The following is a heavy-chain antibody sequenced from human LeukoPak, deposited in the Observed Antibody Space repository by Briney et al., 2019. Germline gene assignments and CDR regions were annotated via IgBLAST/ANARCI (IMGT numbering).Heavy chain of an antibody. J-gene: IGHJ6*02. CDR1: GYTFTGYY. Sequence: ASVKVSYKASGYTFTGYYMHWVRQAPGQGLEWMGWINPNSGGTNYAQKFQGRVTMTRDTSISTAYMELSRLRSDDTAVYYCAREVASGHYYDSSGYEVGFYYYYYGMDVWGQGTTVTVSS. V-gene: IGHV1-2*02. CDR3: AREVASGHYYDSSGYEVGFYYYYYGMDV. D-gene: IGHD3-22*01. CDR2: INPNSGGT.